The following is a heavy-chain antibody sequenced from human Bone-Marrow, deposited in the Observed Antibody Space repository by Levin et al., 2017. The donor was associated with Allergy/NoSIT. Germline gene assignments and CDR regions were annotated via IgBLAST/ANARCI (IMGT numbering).Heavy chain of an antibody. CDR3: AKDSRTVTTRRIDY. Sequence: SCAASGFTFDTQAMNWVRQAPGKGLEWVSGISGVGGGIYYADSVKGRFTISRDNSKNTLYPQMNNLRAEDTAVYFCAKDSRTVTTRRIDYWGQGTLVTVSS. CDR1: GFTFDTQA. V-gene: IGHV3-23*01. D-gene: IGHD4-17*01. CDR2: ISGVGGGI. J-gene: IGHJ4*02.